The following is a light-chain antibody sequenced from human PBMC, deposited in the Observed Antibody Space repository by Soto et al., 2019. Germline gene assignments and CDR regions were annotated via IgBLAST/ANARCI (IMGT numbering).Light chain of an antibody. J-gene: IGKJ1*01. CDR3: QLSYSTPRT. CDR1: QSISSY. V-gene: IGKV1-39*01. Sequence: DIQMTQSPSSLSASVGDRVTITCRASQSISSYLNWYQQKPRKAPKLLIYSASSLQSGVPTRFSGSGSGTDFTLTISSLQPEDFATYYCQLSYSTPRTFGQGTKVEIK. CDR2: SAS.